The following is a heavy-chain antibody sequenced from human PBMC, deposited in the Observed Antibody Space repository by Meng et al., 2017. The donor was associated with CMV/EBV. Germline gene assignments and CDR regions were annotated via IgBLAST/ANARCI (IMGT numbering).Heavy chain of an antibody. D-gene: IGHD2-2*01. V-gene: IGHV3-48*03. CDR2: ISSGGSTI. CDR3: AREEGECASSSCYGYFDC. J-gene: IGHJ4*02. Sequence: GESLKISCAASGFTFSHYEMNWVRQAPGKGLEWVSYISSGGSTIYYADSVKGRFTISRDNAKNSLYLQMNSLRAEDTAVYYCAREEGECASSSCYGYFDCWGQGTLVTVSS. CDR1: GFTFSHYE.